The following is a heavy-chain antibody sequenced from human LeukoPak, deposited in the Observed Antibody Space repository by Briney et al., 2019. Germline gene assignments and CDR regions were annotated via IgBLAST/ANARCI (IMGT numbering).Heavy chain of an antibody. Sequence: GGSLRLSCAASGFTFSSTCMNWVRQAPGQGLEWVSVIFDGGKTYYADAVKGRFTISRDSSKNILYLQMDSLRAEDTAVYYCARGESGSYYAAPFDNWGQGTLVTVSS. J-gene: IGHJ4*02. CDR3: ARGESGSYYAAPFDN. CDR1: GFTFSSTC. CDR2: IFDGGKT. V-gene: IGHV3-53*01. D-gene: IGHD1-26*01.